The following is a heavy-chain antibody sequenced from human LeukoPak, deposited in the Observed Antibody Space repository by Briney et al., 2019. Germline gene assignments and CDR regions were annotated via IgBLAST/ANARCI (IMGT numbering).Heavy chain of an antibody. J-gene: IGHJ6*02. V-gene: IGHV4-61*01. Sequence: PSETLPLTCTVSGGSVSSGSYYWSWIRQPPGRGLEWFGYIYYRGSTNYNPSLKSRVTISVDTSKNQFSLKLSSVTAADTAVYYCARDVPYYYGSGSYYKTLWYYGMDVWGQGTTVTVSS. D-gene: IGHD3-10*01. CDR2: IYYRGST. CDR1: GGSVSSGSYY. CDR3: ARDVPYYYGSGSYYKTLWYYGMDV.